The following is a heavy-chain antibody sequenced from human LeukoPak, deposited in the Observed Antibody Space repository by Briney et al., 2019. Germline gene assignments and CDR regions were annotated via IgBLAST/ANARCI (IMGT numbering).Heavy chain of an antibody. CDR1: GGSISSSSYY. J-gene: IGHJ4*02. D-gene: IGHD3-22*01. Sequence: SETLSLTCTVSGGSISSSSYYWGWIRQPPGKGLEWIGSIYYSGSTYYNPSLKSRVTISVDTSKNQFSLKLSSVTAADTAVYYCARSLSRSYGSSGYYFDYWGQGTLVTVSS. CDR3: ARSLSRSYGSSGYYFDY. CDR2: IYYSGST. V-gene: IGHV4-39*01.